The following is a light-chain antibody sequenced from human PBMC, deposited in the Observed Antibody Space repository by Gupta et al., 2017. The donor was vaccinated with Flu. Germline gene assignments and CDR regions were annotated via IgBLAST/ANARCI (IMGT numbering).Light chain of an antibody. CDR1: SNDIGSYDY. Sequence: QSALTQPASVSGSPGQSITISCTGTSNDIGSYDYVSWFQQHPGKAPKLMIYEVSNRPSGVSNRFSGSKSGNTASLTISGLQAEDKADYHCSSYTTSSTYVYGTGTRVTAL. V-gene: IGLV2-14*01. J-gene: IGLJ1*01. CDR3: SSYTTSSTYV. CDR2: EVS.